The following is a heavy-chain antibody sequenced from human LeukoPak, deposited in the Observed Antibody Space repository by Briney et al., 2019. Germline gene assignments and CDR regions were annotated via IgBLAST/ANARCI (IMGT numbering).Heavy chain of an antibody. CDR1: GLTFSDYY. Sequence: GGSLRLSCAASGLTFSDYYMSWILQAPGKGLEWLSYISSDGTTIQYADSVKGRFAISRDNAKNSLYLQMNSLRAEDTAVYYCAREERLRWTAYWGQGTLVTVSS. CDR2: ISSDGTTI. J-gene: IGHJ4*02. CDR3: AREERLRWTAY. V-gene: IGHV3-11*01. D-gene: IGHD4-23*01.